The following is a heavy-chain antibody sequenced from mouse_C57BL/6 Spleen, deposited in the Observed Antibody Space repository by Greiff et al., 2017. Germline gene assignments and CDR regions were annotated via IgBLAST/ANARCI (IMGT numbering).Heavy chain of an antibody. CDR1: GYTFTSYW. D-gene: IGHD1-1*01. Sequence: QVQLQQPGAELVKPGASVKMSCKASGYTFTSYWITWVKQRPGQGLEWIGDIYPGSGSTNYNEKIKSKATLTVDTSSSTAYMQLSSLTSEDSAVYYCAREGTTVVANWYFDVWGTGTTVTVSS. CDR2: IYPGSGST. J-gene: IGHJ1*03. CDR3: AREGTTVVANWYFDV. V-gene: IGHV1-55*01.